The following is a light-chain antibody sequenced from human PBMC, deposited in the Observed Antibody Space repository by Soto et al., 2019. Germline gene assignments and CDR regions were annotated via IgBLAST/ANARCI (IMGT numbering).Light chain of an antibody. J-gene: IGKJ5*01. CDR1: QSIGSN. V-gene: IGKV3-15*01. CDR2: ASS. CDR3: QLYGISPH. Sequence: EIVMTQSPATLSVSPGERATLSCRASQSIGSNLAWYQQKPGQAPRLVIYASSIRASDFPARFSGSGSGTEFTLTISGLQSDDFAVYFCQLYGISPHFGQGTRLEIK.